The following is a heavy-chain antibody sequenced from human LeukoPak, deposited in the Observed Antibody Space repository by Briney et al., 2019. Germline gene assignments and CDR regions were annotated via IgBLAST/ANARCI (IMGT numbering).Heavy chain of an antibody. CDR2: IYYSGST. Sequence: PSETLSLTCTVSGGSISSSSYYWGWIRQPPGKGLEWIGYIYYSGSTNYNPSLKSRVTISVDTSKNQFSLKLSSVTAADTAVYYCATHSGTNYAGDYYYYYYMDVWGKGTTVTVSS. CDR1: GGSISSSSYY. V-gene: IGHV4-61*05. J-gene: IGHJ6*03. D-gene: IGHD1-7*01. CDR3: ATHSGTNYAGDYYYYYYMDV.